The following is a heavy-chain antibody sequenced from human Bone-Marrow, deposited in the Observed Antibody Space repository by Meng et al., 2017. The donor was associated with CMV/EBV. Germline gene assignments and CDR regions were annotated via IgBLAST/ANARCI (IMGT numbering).Heavy chain of an antibody. J-gene: IGHJ4*02. Sequence: GGSLRLSCAASGFTFSSYWMSWVRQAPGKGLEWVANIKQDGSEKYYVDSVKGRFTIYRDNAKNSLCLQMNSLRAEDTAVYYCSRDNFDWLFDDWGQGTRVTVSS. CDR3: SRDNFDWLFDD. CDR1: GFTFSSYW. V-gene: IGHV3-7*01. D-gene: IGHD3-9*01. CDR2: IKQDGSEK.